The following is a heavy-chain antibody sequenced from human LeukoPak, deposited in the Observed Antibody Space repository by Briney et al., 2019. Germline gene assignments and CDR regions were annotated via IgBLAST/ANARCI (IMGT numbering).Heavy chain of an antibody. CDR2: SYTSGSI. CDR3: ERRLRLLLWFGELYADYFDY. CDR1: GGSISSGSYY. J-gene: IGHJ4*02. Sequence: SETLSLTCTVSGGSISSGSYYWSWIRQPAGKGLEWIGRSYTSGSINYNPSLKSRVTISVDTSKNPFSLKLSSVTAADTAVYYCERRLRLLLWFGELYADYFDYWGQGTLVTVSS. D-gene: IGHD3-10*01. V-gene: IGHV4-61*02.